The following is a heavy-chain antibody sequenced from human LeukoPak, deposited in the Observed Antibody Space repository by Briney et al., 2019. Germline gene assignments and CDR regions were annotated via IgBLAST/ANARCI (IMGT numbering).Heavy chain of an antibody. Sequence: SETLSLTCTVSGGSISSGGYYWSWIRQPPGKGLEWIGEINHSGSTNYNPSLKSRVTISVDTSKNQFSLKLSSVTAADTAVYYCASSPVLLWFGELHPVFDYWGQGTLVTVSS. V-gene: IGHV4-39*07. J-gene: IGHJ4*02. CDR1: GGSISSGGYY. D-gene: IGHD3-10*01. CDR2: INHSGST. CDR3: ASSPVLLWFGELHPVFDY.